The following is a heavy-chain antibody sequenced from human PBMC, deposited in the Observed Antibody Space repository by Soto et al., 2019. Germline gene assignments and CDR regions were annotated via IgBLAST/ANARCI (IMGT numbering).Heavy chain of an antibody. D-gene: IGHD2-2*01. CDR2: ISHSGST. CDR1: GGSFSGYY. J-gene: IGHJ4*02. Sequence: QVQLQQWGAGLLKPSETLSLTCAVYGGSFSGYYWSWIRRSPGKGLEWIGEISHSGSTIYNPPLESRVTISADTSKNQFSLRLSSVTAADTALYYCVRYCSSATCYGVFDYWGQGTLVTVSS. CDR3: VRYCSSATCYGVFDY. V-gene: IGHV4-34*01.